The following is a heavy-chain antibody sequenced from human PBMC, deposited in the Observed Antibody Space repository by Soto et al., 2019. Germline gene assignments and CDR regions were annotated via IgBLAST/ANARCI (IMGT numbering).Heavy chain of an antibody. V-gene: IGHV4-59*12. CDR1: GGSISSYY. CDR3: ARAEGQFDP. CDR2: IYYIGST. Sequence: SETLSLTCTVSGGSISSYYWSWIRQPPGKGLEWIGDIYYIGSTNYNPSLKSRVTISVDTSKTQFSLKLSSVTAADTAVYYWARAEGQFDPWGQGTLVTVSS. J-gene: IGHJ5*02.